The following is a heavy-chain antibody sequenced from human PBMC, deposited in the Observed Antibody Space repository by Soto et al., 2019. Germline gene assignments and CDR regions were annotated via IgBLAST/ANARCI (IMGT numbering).Heavy chain of an antibody. CDR1: GFTFSSYW. CDR2: IKGDGTNT. J-gene: IGHJ4*02. V-gene: IGHV3-74*01. CDR3: ARGLSGYYGFDY. D-gene: IGHD5-12*01. Sequence: EVQLVESGGGLVQFGGSLRLSCAASGFTFSSYWMHWVRQVPGKGLVWVSRIKGDGTNTGYADSVKGRFTISRDNVKNTQYLQINSLRAEDTAVYYCARGLSGYYGFDYWGQGTLVTVSS.